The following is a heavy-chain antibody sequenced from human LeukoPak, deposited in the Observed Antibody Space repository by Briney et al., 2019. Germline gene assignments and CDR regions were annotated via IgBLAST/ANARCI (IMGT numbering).Heavy chain of an antibody. Sequence: PSETLSLTCTVSGGSISSSSYYWGWIRQPPGKGLEWIGSIYYSGSTYYNPSLKSRVTISVDTSKNQFSLKLSSVTAADTAVYYCARVLTTYYYDSSGYYFDYWGQGTLVTVSS. CDR1: GGSISSSSYY. V-gene: IGHV4-39*07. J-gene: IGHJ4*02. D-gene: IGHD3-22*01. CDR3: ARVLTTYYYDSSGYYFDY. CDR2: IYYSGST.